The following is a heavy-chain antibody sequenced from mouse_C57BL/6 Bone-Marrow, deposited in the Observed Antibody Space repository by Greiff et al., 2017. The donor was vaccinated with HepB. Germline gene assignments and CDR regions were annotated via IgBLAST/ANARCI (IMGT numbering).Heavy chain of an antibody. CDR3: ARGGYYYAMDY. CDR2: ISYDGSN. D-gene: IGHD2-2*01. CDR1: GYSITSGYY. V-gene: IGHV3-6*01. Sequence: ESGPGLVKPSQSLSLTCSVTGYSITSGYYWNWIRQFPGNKLEWMGYISYDGSNNYNPSLKNRISITRDTSKNQFFLKLNSVTTEDTATYYCARGGYYYAMDYWGQGTSVTVSS. J-gene: IGHJ4*01.